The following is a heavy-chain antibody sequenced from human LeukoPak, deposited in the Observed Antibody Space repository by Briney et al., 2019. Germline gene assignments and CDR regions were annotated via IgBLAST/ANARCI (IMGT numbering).Heavy chain of an antibody. V-gene: IGHV3-66*01. D-gene: IGHD1-26*01. CDR3: ARSKYSESSDWFDP. CDR1: GFTVSSNY. Sequence: PGGSLRLSCAASGFTVSSNYMSWVRQAPGKGLEWVSLLYSGGSTYYADSVKGRFTISRDNSKNTLYLQMNSLRAEDTAVYYCARSKYSESSDWFDPWGQGTLVTVSS. CDR2: LYSGGST. J-gene: IGHJ5*02.